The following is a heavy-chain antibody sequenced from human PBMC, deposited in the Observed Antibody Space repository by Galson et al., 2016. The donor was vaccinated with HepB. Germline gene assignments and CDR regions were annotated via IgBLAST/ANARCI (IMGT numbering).Heavy chain of an antibody. D-gene: IGHD3/OR15-3a*01. CDR2: INGTGTIT. Sequence: SLRLSCAASGLSFSPYAVSWVLQAPGKGLEWVSAINGTGTITKYADSVEGRFTISRDNSKNTMYLQVTSLRAEDTAVYYCARGGLGNYYAYGMDVWGHGTTVTVSS. CDR3: ARGGLGNYYAYGMDV. CDR1: GLSFSPYA. V-gene: IGHV3-23*01. J-gene: IGHJ6*02.